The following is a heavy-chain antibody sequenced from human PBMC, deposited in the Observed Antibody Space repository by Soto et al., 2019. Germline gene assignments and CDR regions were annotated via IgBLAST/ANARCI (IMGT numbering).Heavy chain of an antibody. CDR2: ISAYNGNT. J-gene: IGHJ6*02. D-gene: IGHD2-15*01. CDR1: GYTFTSYG. Sequence: GASVKVSCKASGYTFTSYGISWVRQAPGQGLEWMGWISAYNGNTNYAQKLQGRVTMTTDTSTSTAYMELRSLRSDDTAVYYCARDIVVVVAATQGDYYYGMDVWGQGTTVTVSS. V-gene: IGHV1-18*01. CDR3: ARDIVVVVAATQGDYYYGMDV.